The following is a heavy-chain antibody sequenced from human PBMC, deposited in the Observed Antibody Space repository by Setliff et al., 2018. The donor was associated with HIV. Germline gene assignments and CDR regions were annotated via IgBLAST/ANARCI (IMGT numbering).Heavy chain of an antibody. D-gene: IGHD3-10*01. J-gene: IGHJ3*01. CDR1: GFRFSDYW. Sequence: GSLRLSCGASGFRFSDYWMTWVRQAPGKGLEWVAHINQDGTVKFYVDSVKGRFTISRDNAKASIYLQMDSLRVEDTAIYYCIRDGGLDWGRGTMVTVSS. V-gene: IGHV3-7*03. CDR2: INQDGTVK. CDR3: IRDGGLD.